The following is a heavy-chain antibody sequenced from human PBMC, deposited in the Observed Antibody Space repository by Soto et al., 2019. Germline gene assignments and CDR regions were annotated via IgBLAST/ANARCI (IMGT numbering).Heavy chain of an antibody. J-gene: IGHJ6*02. D-gene: IGHD6-13*01. Sequence: QVQLVQSGAEVEQSGASVKVSCKASGYDFTAYDINWVRQASGQGLEWMGWMNPINGATGSARRFQGRVSMTTNTATATAYLELTSLRSDDSAVYYCGRGPSPRAPAGGTPYYYAMDVWGQGTTVTVSS. CDR3: GRGPSPRAPAGGTPYYYAMDV. CDR2: MNPINGAT. V-gene: IGHV1-8*02. CDR1: GYDFTAYD.